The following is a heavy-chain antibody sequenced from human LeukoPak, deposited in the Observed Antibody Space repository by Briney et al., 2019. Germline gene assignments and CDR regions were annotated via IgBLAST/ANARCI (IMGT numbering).Heavy chain of an antibody. D-gene: IGHD3-10*01. J-gene: IGHJ2*01. CDR1: GGSISSYY. CDR3: ARQRRGSGMWLGYFDL. V-gene: IGHV4-59*01. CDR2: IYYSGST. Sequence: ASETLSLTCTVSGGSISSYYWSWIRQPPGKGLEWIGYIYYSGSTNYNPSLKSRVTISVDTSKNQFSLKLSSVTAADTAVYYCARQRRGSGMWLGYFDLWGRGTLVTVSS.